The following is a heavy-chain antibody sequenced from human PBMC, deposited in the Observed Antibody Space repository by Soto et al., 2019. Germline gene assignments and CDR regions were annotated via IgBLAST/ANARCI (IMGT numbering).Heavy chain of an antibody. J-gene: IGHJ6*02. V-gene: IGHV3-74*01. D-gene: IGHD1-20*01. CDR1: GFTFTDYW. CDR3: ARAPYPVYREMEV. CDR2: INGNGRAT. Sequence: EVQLAESGGGVVQPGGSLRLSCATSGFTFTDYWMHWVRQAPGKGLVWVSRINGNGRATDYADSVKGRFIISRDNAKNTLHLQMHSLRAEDTAIYYCARAPYPVYREMEVWGQGTTVIVSS.